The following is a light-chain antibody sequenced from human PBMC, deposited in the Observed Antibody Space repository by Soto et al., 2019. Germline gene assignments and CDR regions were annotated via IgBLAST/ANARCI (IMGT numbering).Light chain of an antibody. CDR1: QSIDTW. CDR3: QQYNIYRE. CDR2: KAS. V-gene: IGKV1-5*03. Sequence: IRVTHTPTNLSSSLSKRFATTFRASQSIDTWLAWHQQKPGQVPKLLISKASSLESGVPSRFSGSGSGTEFTLTISSLQPDDSATYSCQQYNIYREFGQGSKVDIK. J-gene: IGKJ1*01.